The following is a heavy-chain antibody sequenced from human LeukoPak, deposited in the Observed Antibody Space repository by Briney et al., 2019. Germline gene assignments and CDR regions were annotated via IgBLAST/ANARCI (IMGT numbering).Heavy chain of an antibody. D-gene: IGHD2-2*01. J-gene: IGHJ6*03. CDR1: GGTFSSYA. V-gene: IGHV1-69*13. CDR3: ARAYCSSTSCPAPYYYYYMDV. Sequence: ASVKVSCKASGGTFSSYAISWVRQAPGQGPEWMGGIIPIFGTANYAQKFQGRVTITADESTSTAYMELSSLRSEDTAVYYCARAYCSSTSCPAPYYYYYMDVWGKGTTVTVSS. CDR2: IIPIFGTA.